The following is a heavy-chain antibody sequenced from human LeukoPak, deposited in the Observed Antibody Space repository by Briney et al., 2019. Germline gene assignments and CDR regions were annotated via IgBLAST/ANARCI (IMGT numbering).Heavy chain of an antibody. J-gene: IGHJ5*02. CDR3: ARDRAEGRTWVEFDP. V-gene: IGHV3-66*02. CDR1: GFIVNSYG. CDR2: IYSDGVT. Sequence: PGGSLRLSCAASGFIVNSYGTSWVRQAPGKGLAWVSLIYSDGVTQYADSVKGRFTISRDNSKNTLYLQMNSLRDEDTAVYFCARDRAEGRTWVEFDPWGQGTLVTVSS.